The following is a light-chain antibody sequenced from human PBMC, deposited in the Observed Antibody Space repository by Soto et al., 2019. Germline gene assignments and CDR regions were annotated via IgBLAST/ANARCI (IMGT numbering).Light chain of an antibody. Sequence: EIVLTQSPGTLSLSPGERATLSCRASQSVSSIYFAWYQQKRGQAPRLLIYGVSSRATGIPDRFSGSGSGTDFTLTIRRLEPEDSAVYYCEQYGSSPRTFGQGTKVDIK. V-gene: IGKV3-20*01. CDR2: GVS. CDR1: QSVSSIY. CDR3: EQYGSSPRT. J-gene: IGKJ1*01.